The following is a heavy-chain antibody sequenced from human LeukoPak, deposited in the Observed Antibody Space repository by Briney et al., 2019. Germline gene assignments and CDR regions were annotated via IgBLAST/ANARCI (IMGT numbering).Heavy chain of an antibody. V-gene: IGHV3-30*18. CDR2: ISYDGSNK. CDR1: GFTFSSYG. Sequence: GGFLRLSCAASGFTFSSYGMHWVRQAPGKGLEWVAVISYDGSNKYYADSVKGRFTISRDNSKNTLYLQMNSLRAEDTAVYYCAKVGEQWQPSGDLGDWGQGTLVTVSS. CDR3: AKVGEQWQPSGDLGD. D-gene: IGHD6-19*01. J-gene: IGHJ4*02.